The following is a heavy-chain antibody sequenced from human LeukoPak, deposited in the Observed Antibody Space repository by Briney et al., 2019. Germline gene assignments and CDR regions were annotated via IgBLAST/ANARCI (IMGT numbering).Heavy chain of an antibody. J-gene: IGHJ4*02. V-gene: IGHV1-46*01. CDR3: ARALGSAPFDY. CDR2: INPSGGST. CDR1: GYTFTSYY. Sequence: ASVKVSCTASGYTFTSYYMHWVRQAPGQGLEWMGIINPSGGSTSYAQKFQGRVTMTRDMSTSTVYMELSSLRSEDTAVYYCARALGSAPFDYWGQGTLVTVSS. D-gene: IGHD3-10*01.